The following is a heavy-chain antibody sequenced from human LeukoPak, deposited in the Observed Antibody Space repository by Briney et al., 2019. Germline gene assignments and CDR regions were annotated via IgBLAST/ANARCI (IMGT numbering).Heavy chain of an antibody. J-gene: IGHJ4*02. CDR2: IYYSGST. CDR3: ARGRPSYGFDY. D-gene: IGHD5-18*01. CDR1: GGSISSYY. Sequence: SETQSLTCTVSGGSISSYYWSWIRQPPGKGLEWIGYIYYSGSTNYNPSLKSRVTISVDTSKNQFSLKLSSVTAADTAVYYCARGRPSYGFDYWGQGTLVTVSS. V-gene: IGHV4-59*01.